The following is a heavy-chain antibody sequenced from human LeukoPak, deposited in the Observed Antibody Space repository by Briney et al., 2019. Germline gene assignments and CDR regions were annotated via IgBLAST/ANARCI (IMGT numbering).Heavy chain of an antibody. CDR3: AKGYLGLCTGGTCFHFGY. V-gene: IGHV3-30*02. Sequence: PGGSLRLSCAASGFTFSNYGIHWVRPAPGKGVEWVAFIRQVGGSKLYADSVSGRFTISRDNSKNTLYLQMYSLRDEDTAVYYCAKGYLGLCTGGTCFHFGYWGQGTLVTVSS. CDR1: GFTFSNYG. CDR2: IRQVGGSK. D-gene: IGHD2-15*01. J-gene: IGHJ4*02.